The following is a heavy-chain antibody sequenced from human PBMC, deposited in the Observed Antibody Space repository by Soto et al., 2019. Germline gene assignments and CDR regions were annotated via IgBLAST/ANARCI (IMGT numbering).Heavy chain of an antibody. CDR3: ARDTGYCSGGSCYSEAFDY. V-gene: IGHV1-18*01. CDR1: GYTFTSYG. Sequence: ASVKVSCKASGYTFTSYGISWVRQAPGQGLEWMGWISAYNGNTNYAQKLQGRVTMTTDTSTSTAYMELRSLRSDDTAVYYCARDTGYCSGGSCYSEAFDYWGQGTLVTVSS. D-gene: IGHD2-15*01. J-gene: IGHJ4*02. CDR2: ISAYNGNT.